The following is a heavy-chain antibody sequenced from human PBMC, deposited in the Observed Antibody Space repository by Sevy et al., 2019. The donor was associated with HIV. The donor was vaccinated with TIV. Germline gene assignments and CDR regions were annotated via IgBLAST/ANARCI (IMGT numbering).Heavy chain of an antibody. CDR3: SRALATAVTPEYYFDY. Sequence: GGSLRLSCIASGFTFDDYAMSWFRQAPGKGLEWVAFITRNSYEAYGGTREYAASMKGRFTISRVNSKSIAYLQMNSLKTEDTAMYYCSRALATAVTPEYYFDYWGQGTLVTVSS. V-gene: IGHV3-49*03. J-gene: IGHJ4*02. D-gene: IGHD2-15*01. CDR2: ITRNSYEAYGGTR. CDR1: GFTFDDYA.